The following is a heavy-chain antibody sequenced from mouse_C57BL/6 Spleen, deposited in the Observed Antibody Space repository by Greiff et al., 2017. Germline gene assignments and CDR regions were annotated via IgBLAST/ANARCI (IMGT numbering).Heavy chain of an antibody. D-gene: IGHD2-3*01. CDR2: IDPENGDT. J-gene: IGHJ3*01. Sequence: DVKLQESGAELVRPGASVKLSCTASGFNIKDDYMHWVKQRPEQGLEWIGWIDPENGDTEYASKFQGKATITADTSSNTAYLQLSSLTSEDTAVYYCTDGYYSWFAYWGQGTLVTVSA. CDR3: TDGYYSWFAY. CDR1: GFNIKDDY. V-gene: IGHV14-4*01.